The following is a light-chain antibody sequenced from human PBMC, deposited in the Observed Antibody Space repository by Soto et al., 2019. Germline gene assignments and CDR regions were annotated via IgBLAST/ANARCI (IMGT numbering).Light chain of an antibody. CDR1: SSDVGGYNY. Sequence: QSALTQPASVSGSPGQSLTISCTGTSSDVGGYNYVSWYQQHPGKAPKVMIYDVSNRTSGVSNRFSGSKSGNTASLTISGLQAEDEADYYCSSYTSSSPVVFGGGTKLTVL. CDR2: DVS. V-gene: IGLV2-14*03. CDR3: SSYTSSSPVV. J-gene: IGLJ2*01.